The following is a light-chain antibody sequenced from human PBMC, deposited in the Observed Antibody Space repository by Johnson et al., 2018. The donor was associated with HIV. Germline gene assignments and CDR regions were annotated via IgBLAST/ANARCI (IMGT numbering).Light chain of an antibody. J-gene: IGLJ1*01. CDR1: SSNIGNNY. V-gene: IGLV1-51*01. Sequence: QSVLTQPPSVSAAPGQKVTISCSGSSSNIGNNYVSWYQQLPGTAPKLLIYDNNKRPSGIPDRFSGSKSGTSATLGITGLQTGDEADYYRGTWDSSLRTGFFGTGTKGTVL. CDR2: DNN. CDR3: GTWDSSLRTGF.